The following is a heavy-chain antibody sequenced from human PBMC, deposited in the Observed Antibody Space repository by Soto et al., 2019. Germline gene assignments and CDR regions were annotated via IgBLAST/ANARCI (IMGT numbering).Heavy chain of an antibody. CDR1: GGSISSGGYS. V-gene: IGHV4-30-2*01. Sequence: QMQLQETGSGLVKPSQTLSLTCAVSGGSISSGGYSCNWIRQPPGKGLEWIGYIYHSGSTYYNPSLKSRVTLSVDRSKNQFSLKLSSVTAADTAVYYCARGMTTVTTFDYWGQGTLVTVSS. CDR2: IYHSGST. CDR3: ARGMTTVTTFDY. J-gene: IGHJ4*02. D-gene: IGHD4-17*01.